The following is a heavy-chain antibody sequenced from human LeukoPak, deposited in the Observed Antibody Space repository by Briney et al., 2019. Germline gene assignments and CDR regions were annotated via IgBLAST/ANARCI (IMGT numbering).Heavy chain of an antibody. J-gene: IGHJ4*02. V-gene: IGHV3-48*03. CDR2: ISSSGSTI. CDR3: AILIAAAGRPDY. CDR1: GFTFSGYE. D-gene: IGHD6-13*01. Sequence: GGSLRLSCAASGFTFSGYEMNWVRQAPGKGLEWVSYISSSGSTIYYADSVKGRFTISRDNAKNSLYLQMNSLRAEDTAVYYCAILIAAAGRPDYWGQGTLVTVSS.